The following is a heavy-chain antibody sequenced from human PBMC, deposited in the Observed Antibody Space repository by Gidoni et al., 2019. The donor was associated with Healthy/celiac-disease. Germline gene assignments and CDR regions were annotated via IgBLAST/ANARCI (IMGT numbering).Heavy chain of an antibody. CDR3: ARGPAAAGFDY. D-gene: IGHD6-13*01. J-gene: IGHJ4*02. CDR2: IHHSGST. V-gene: IGHV4-34*01. CDR1: GGSFSGYY. Sequence: QVQLQQWGAGLLKPSETLSLTCAVDGGSFSGYYWSWIRQPPGKGLEWIWEIHHSGSTNYNPSLKSRVTISVDTSKNQFSLKRSSVTAADTAVYYCARGPAAAGFDYWGQGTLVTVSS.